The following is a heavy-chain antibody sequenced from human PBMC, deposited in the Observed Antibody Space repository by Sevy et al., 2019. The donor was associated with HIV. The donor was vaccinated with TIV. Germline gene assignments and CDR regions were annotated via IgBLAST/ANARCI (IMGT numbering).Heavy chain of an antibody. CDR2: IDKSGGNT. Sequence: GGSLRLSCAASGFTFSTYAMSWVRQAPGKGLEWVSGIDKSGGNTYYADSVRGRFTVTRDNSKNTVLLQLNSLRVEDTAIYYWAKEWTHLTYWFGEFDYWGQGTRVTVSS. CDR1: GFTFSTYA. CDR3: AKEWTHLTYWFGEFDY. D-gene: IGHD3-10*01. J-gene: IGHJ4*02. V-gene: IGHV3-23*01.